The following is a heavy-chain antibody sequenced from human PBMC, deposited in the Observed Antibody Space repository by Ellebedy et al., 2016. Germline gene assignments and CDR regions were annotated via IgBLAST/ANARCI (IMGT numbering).Heavy chain of an antibody. CDR2: ISAYNGHT. CDR3: ARAALYYFDY. CDR1: GYTFTNYG. V-gene: IGHV1-18*01. D-gene: IGHD6-25*01. Sequence: ASVKVSXKASGYTFTNYGISWVRQAPGQGLEWMGWISAYNGHTNYAQKLQGRVTMTTDTSTSTAYMELRSLRSDDTAVYYCARAALYYFDYWGQGTLVTVSS. J-gene: IGHJ4*02.